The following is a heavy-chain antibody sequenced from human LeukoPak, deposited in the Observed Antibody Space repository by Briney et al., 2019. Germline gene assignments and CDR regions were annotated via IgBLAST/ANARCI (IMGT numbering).Heavy chain of an antibody. Sequence: PGRSLRLSCAASGFTFSGYGMHWVRQAPGKGLEWVAVISYDGSNKYYADSVKGRFTISRDNSKNTLYLQMNSLRAEDTAVYYCAKDGPLHLGELSYYYYYYMDVWGKGTTVTVSS. J-gene: IGHJ6*03. D-gene: IGHD3-16*02. CDR3: AKDGPLHLGELSYYYYYYMDV. CDR1: GFTFSGYG. CDR2: ISYDGSNK. V-gene: IGHV3-30*18.